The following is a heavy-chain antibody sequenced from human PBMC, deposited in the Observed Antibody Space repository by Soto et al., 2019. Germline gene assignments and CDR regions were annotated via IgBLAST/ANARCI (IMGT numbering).Heavy chain of an antibody. CDR3: ARGRGSGSPDNWFDP. J-gene: IGHJ5*02. Sequence: PSETLSLTCTVSCGSISSYYWSWIRQPPGKGLEWIGYVHDSWGSHYNPSLKSRVAISLDTSKSQFSLKLTSVTATDTAVYYCARGRGSGSPDNWFDPWGQGTLVTVSS. CDR1: CGSISSYY. V-gene: IGHV4-59*08. D-gene: IGHD3-10*01. CDR2: VHDSWGS.